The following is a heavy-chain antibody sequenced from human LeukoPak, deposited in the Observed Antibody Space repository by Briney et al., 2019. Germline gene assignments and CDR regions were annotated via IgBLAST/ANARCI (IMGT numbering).Heavy chain of an antibody. CDR3: ARGNIAVAGTYNSYYYYMDV. V-gene: IGHV3-23*01. D-gene: IGHD6-19*01. CDR2: ISGDGHRT. CDR1: GFTFSNDD. Sequence: GGSLRLSCAASGFTFSNDDLNWVRQAPGKGLEWVSGISGDGHRTYYAGSVKGRFTISRDNSKNTLSLQMNSLRAEDTAVYYCARGNIAVAGTYNSYYYYMDVWGKGTTVTVSS. J-gene: IGHJ6*03.